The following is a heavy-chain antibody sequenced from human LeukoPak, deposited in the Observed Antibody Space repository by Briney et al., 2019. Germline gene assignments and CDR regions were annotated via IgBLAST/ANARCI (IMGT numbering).Heavy chain of an antibody. J-gene: IGHJ4*02. CDR3: VKDGHCTHTSRYYFDY. V-gene: IGHV3-30*02. CDR1: GFTFSAYG. D-gene: IGHD2-2*01. Sequence: PGGSLRLSCAASGFTFSAYGMHWVRQAPGKGLEWVAFIHYDGTITYYADSVKGRFTISRDSSKNTLFLQMNSLGAEDTAVYYCVKDGHCTHTSRYYFDYWGQGTLVTVSS. CDR2: IHYDGTIT.